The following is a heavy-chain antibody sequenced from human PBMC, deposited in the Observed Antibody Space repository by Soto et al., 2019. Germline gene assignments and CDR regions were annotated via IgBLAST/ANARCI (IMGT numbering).Heavy chain of an antibody. D-gene: IGHD1-1*01. V-gene: IGHV3-23*01. CDR1: GFTFSRFG. CDR2: VSGSGGST. CDR3: EKQRYGENDY. Sequence: GGSLRLSCAASGFTFSRFGMHWVRQAPGKGLEWVSAVSGSGGSTYYADSVKGRFTITRDNSKNTLYLQMNSLRAEDTAVYYCEKQRYGENDYWGQGTLVTVSS. J-gene: IGHJ4*02.